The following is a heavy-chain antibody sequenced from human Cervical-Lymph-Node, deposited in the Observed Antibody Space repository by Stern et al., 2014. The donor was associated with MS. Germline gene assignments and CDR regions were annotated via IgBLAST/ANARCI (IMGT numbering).Heavy chain of an antibody. CDR1: GASLGSTRSY. V-gene: IGHV4-39*01. D-gene: IGHD1-26*01. CDR2: LFYTVST. CDR3: TRHDTMGAPSDY. J-gene: IGHJ4*02. Sequence: QLQLQESGPGLVKPSETLSLSCSVSGASLGSTRSYWGWVRQPPGKGLEWIGSLFYTVSTYYNPSLKGRVTLSVDMSKNQFSLRLNSVAAADTAVYYCTRHDTMGAPSDYWGQGTLVTVSS.